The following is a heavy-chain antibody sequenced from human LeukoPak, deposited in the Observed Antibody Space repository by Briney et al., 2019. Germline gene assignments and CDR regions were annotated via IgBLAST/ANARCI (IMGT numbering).Heavy chain of an antibody. V-gene: IGHV4-39*01. D-gene: IGHD3-22*01. CDR2: IYYSGST. Sequence: RPSETLSLTCTVSGGSISSSSYYWGWIRQPPGKGLEWIGSIYYSGSTYYNPSLKSRVTISVDTSKNQFSLKLSSVTAADTAVYYCARLRYYYDSSGLYFDYWGQGTLVTVSS. CDR1: GGSISSSSYY. CDR3: ARLRYYYDSSGLYFDY. J-gene: IGHJ4*02.